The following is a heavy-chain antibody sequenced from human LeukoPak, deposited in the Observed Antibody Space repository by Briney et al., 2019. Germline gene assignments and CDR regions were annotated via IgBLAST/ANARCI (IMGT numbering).Heavy chain of an antibody. CDR1: GFTFSSYG. CDR2: ISGSGGST. CDR3: AKDLRIKGIAARLGY. J-gene: IGHJ4*02. D-gene: IGHD6-13*01. Sequence: GGSLRLSCAASGFTFSSYGMSWVRQAPGKGLEWVSAISGSGGSTYYADSVKGRFTISRDNSKNTLYLQMNSLRAEDTAVYYCAKDLRIKGIAARLGYWGQGTLVTVSS. V-gene: IGHV3-23*01.